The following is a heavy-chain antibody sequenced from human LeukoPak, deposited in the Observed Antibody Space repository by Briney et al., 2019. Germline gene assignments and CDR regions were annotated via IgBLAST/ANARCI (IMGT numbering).Heavy chain of an antibody. Sequence: KSSETLSLTCSVFGSSITSSRFYWGWIRQPPGKGLEWIGSRYYSGNAYYSTSLKSRVSISLDTSKNQFSLKLSSVTAADTAVYYCARDLGGSGSYYKGWFDPWGQGTLVTVSS. V-gene: IGHV4-39*07. CDR3: ARDLGGSGSYYKGWFDP. CDR2: RYYSGNA. J-gene: IGHJ5*02. D-gene: IGHD3-10*01. CDR1: GSSITSSRFY.